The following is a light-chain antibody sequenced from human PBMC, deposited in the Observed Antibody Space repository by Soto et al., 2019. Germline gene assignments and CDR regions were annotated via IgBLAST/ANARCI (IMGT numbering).Light chain of an antibody. Sequence: EIVLTQSPGTLSLSPGEKATLSCRARQSVSSSYLAWYQQKPGQAPRLLIYDASSRATGIPGRFSGSGSGTGFTLTISRLEPEDFAVYYCQQYSRAPPTFGQGTKVE. V-gene: IGKV3-20*01. CDR3: QQYSRAPPT. J-gene: IGKJ1*01. CDR1: QSVSSSY. CDR2: DAS.